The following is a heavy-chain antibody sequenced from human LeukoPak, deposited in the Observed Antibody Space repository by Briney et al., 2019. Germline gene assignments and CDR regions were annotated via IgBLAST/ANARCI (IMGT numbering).Heavy chain of an antibody. D-gene: IGHD6-13*01. J-gene: IGHJ4*02. CDR1: GFTFSSYA. CDR2: ISYDGSNK. Sequence: PGGSLRLSCAASGFTFSSYAMHWVRQAPGKGLEWVAVISYDGSNKYYADSVKGRFTISRDNSKNTLYLQMNSLRAEDTAVYYCAREKAGNDYWGQGTLVTVSS. V-gene: IGHV3-30-3*01. CDR3: AREKAGNDY.